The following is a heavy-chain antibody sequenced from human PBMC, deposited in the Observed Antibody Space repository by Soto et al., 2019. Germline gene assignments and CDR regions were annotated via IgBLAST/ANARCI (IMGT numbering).Heavy chain of an antibody. CDR1: GDTFSTYT. CDR3: ARDDYYYYYYGMDV. V-gene: IGHV1-69*13. CDR2: IIPRSGTS. D-gene: IGHD2-21*01. Sequence: SVKVSCKASGDTFSTYTITWVRQAPGQGLEWMGGIIPRSGTSNYAQKFQGRVTITADESTSTAYMELRSLRSDDTAVYYCARDDYYYYYYGMDVWGQGTTVTVSS. J-gene: IGHJ6*02.